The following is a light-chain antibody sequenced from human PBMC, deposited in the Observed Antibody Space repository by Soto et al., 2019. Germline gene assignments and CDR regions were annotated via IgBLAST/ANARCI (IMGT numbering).Light chain of an antibody. CDR2: GAS. V-gene: IGKV3-20*01. J-gene: IGKJ2*01. CDR1: QSVSSSY. Sequence: EIVLTQSPGALSLSPGERATLSCRASQSVSSSYLAWYQQKPGQAPRLLIYGASSSATGIPDRFSGSGSGTEFTLTISRLEPEDFAVYYCQQYGSSPYTFGQGTKLAIK. CDR3: QQYGSSPYT.